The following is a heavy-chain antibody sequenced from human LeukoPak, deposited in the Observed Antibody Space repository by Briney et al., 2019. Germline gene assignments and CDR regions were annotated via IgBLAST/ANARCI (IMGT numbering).Heavy chain of an antibody. CDR3: ARDTAAALDY. CDR1: GFTFGDHY. Sequence: GGSLRLSCAASGFTFGDHYMDWVRQAPGKGLEWIARTKNKPDNYVTQCAASVKGRFTSSRDDSKNSLSLQMSSLKIEDTAVYYCARDTAAALDYWGQGILVTVSS. V-gene: IGHV3-72*01. CDR2: TKNKPDNYVT. D-gene: IGHD6-13*01. J-gene: IGHJ4*02.